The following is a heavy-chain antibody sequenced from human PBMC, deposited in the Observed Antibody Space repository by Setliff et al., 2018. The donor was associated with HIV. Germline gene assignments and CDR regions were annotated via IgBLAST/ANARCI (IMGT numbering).Heavy chain of an antibody. Sequence: PSETLSLTCTVSGGSVSSSSYYWGWVRQPPGKGLEWIGSMYYSGGTYYTPSLKSRIIISLDTSKNQFSLRMRSVTAADTAVYYCARVFVDTAVLRVLEYYFDSWGRGTLVTVSS. CDR3: ARVFVDTAVLRVLEYYFDS. V-gene: IGHV4-39*07. D-gene: IGHD5-18*01. CDR1: GGSVSSSSYY. CDR2: MYYSGGT. J-gene: IGHJ4*02.